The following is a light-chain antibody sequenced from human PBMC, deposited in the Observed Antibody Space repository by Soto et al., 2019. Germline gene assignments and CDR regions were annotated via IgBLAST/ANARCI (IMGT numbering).Light chain of an antibody. CDR2: QDS. J-gene: IGLJ2*01. CDR3: QAWDSSYVV. V-gene: IGLV3-1*01. Sequence: SYELTQPPSVSVSPGQTASITCSGDKLGDKYACWYQQKPGQSPVLVIYQDSKRPSGIPERFSGSNSGNTATLTISGTQAMEEADYYCQAWDSSYVVFGGGTKLTV. CDR1: KLGDKY.